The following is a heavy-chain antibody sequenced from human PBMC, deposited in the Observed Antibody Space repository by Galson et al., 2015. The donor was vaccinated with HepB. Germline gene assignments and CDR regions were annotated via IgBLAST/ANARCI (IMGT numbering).Heavy chain of an antibody. CDR3: ARGEDCDY. CDR1: GYTFSNYY. CDR2: INPNDGST. V-gene: IGHV1-46*01. D-gene: IGHD2-21*01. Sequence: SVKVSCKASGYTFSNYYLHWVRQAPGQGLVWMGAINPNDGSTNYAQKFQGRVTITADESTSTTYMELSSLRSEDSAVYYCARGEDCDYWGQGTLVTVSS. J-gene: IGHJ4*02.